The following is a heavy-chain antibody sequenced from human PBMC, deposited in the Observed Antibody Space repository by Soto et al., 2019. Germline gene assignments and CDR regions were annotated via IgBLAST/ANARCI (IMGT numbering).Heavy chain of an antibody. V-gene: IGHV4-4*07. J-gene: IGHJ3*02. D-gene: IGHD1-1*01. CDR2: IYTSGST. CDR1: GGSISSYY. Sequence: SETLSLTCTVSGGSISSYYWSWIRQPAGKGLEWIGRIYTSGSTNYNPSLKSRVTMSGDTSKNQFSLKLSSVTAADTAVYYCARDFTTADAFDIWGQGTMVTVSS. CDR3: ARDFTTADAFDI.